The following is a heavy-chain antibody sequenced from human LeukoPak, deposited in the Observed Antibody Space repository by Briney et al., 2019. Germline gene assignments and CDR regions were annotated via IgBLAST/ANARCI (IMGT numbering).Heavy chain of an antibody. CDR1: GYSFSTYW. D-gene: IGHD4-17*01. CDR2: IYPGDSDT. V-gene: IGHV5-51*01. Sequence: GESLNISCKGSGYSFSTYWIGWVRQMPGKGLEWMGIIYPGDSDTRYSPSFQGQVTISADKSTNTAYLQWSSLKASDSAMYYCARQTLAVTTPNAFDIWGQGTMVTVSS. CDR3: ARQTLAVTTPNAFDI. J-gene: IGHJ3*02.